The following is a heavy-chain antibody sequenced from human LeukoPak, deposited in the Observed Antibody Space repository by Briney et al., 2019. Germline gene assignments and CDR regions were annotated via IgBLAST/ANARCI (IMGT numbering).Heavy chain of an antibody. CDR2: IYDSGST. CDR1: GYSISSGYY. CDR3: ARQSTYHYFDY. Sequence: SETLSLTCAVSGYSISSGYYWGWIRQPPGKGLEWSVRIYDSGSTYYNPSLKSRVTISVDTSKNQFSLKLSSVTAADMAVYYCARQSTYHYFDYWGQGTLVTVSS. J-gene: IGHJ4*02. D-gene: IGHD5/OR15-5a*01. V-gene: IGHV4-38-2*01.